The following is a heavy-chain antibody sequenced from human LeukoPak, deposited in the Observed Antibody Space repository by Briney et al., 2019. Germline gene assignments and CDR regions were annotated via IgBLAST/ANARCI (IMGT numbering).Heavy chain of an antibody. V-gene: IGHV4-59*03. CDR2: IHNSGIT. CDR3: MAMFSSDYFDL. D-gene: IGHD3-22*01. J-gene: IGHJ4*02. Sequence: PSETLSLTCSVSDEFLLSHYWGWVRQPPGKGLEWIAYIHNSGITNYNPFLKSRVTISVDTPKNQFSLKLSSVTAADTAIYYCMAMFSSDYFDLWGQGILVPVSS. CDR1: DEFLLSHY.